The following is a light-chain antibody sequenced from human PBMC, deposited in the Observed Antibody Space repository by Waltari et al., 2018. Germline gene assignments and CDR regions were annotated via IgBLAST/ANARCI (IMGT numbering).Light chain of an antibody. CDR3: QQSHSFPFT. J-gene: IGKJ5*01. CDR1: QSISNY. CDR2: TAS. Sequence: DIQMTQSPSSLSASVGDGVTITCQTSQSISNYLNWYQQKPGKAPNLLSYTASTLQSGVPSRFSGSGSGTDFTLTINNLQPEDFATYYCQQSHSFPFTFGQGTRVEI. V-gene: IGKV1-39*01.